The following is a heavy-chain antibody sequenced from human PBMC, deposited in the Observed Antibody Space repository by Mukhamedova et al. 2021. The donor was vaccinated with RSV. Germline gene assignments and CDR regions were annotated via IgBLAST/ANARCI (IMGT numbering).Heavy chain of an antibody. CDR3: ARHEGSSGWYKGGQFDY. V-gene: IGHV4-39*01. J-gene: IGHJ4*02. Sequence: LKSRVTISVDTSKNHFSLKLSSVTAADTAVYYCARHEGSSGWYKGGQFDYWGQGTLVTVSS. D-gene: IGHD6-19*01.